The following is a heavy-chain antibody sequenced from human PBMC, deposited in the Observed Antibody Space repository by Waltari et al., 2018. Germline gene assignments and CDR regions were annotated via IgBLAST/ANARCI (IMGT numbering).Heavy chain of an antibody. D-gene: IGHD4-4*01. CDR2: INHSGST. CDR1: GESFSGYY. J-gene: IGHJ4*02. Sequence: QVQLQQWGAGLLKPSETLSLTCAVYGESFSGYYWSWIRQPPGKGLEWIGEINHSGSTNYNPSLKSRVTISVDTSKNQFSLKLSSVTAADTAVYYCARGGYSNWDYFDYWGQGTLVTVSS. V-gene: IGHV4-34*01. CDR3: ARGGYSNWDYFDY.